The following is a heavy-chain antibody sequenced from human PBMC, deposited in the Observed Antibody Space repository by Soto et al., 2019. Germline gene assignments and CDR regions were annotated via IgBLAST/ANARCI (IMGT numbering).Heavy chain of an antibody. CDR3: AKDAYVSGLFLDAFEI. V-gene: IGHV3-23*01. J-gene: IGHJ3*02. D-gene: IGHD6-19*01. CDR2: ISGSGGNT. Sequence: EVQLLESGGGLVQPGGSLRLSCAASGFTFSIYAMSFVRQTPGKGLEWVSGISGSGGNTYYAESVKGGFTISRDNSRNTVYLQMNSLRVDDTAVYYCAKDAYVSGLFLDAFEIWGQGTMVTVSS. CDR1: GFTFSIYA.